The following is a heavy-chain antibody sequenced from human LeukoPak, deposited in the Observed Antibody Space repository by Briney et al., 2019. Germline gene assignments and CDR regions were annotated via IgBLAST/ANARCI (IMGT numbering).Heavy chain of an antibody. CDR1: GVSFSGYY. CDR2: INHSGST. CDR3: ARGPYYYGSGSRYYYFDY. J-gene: IGHJ4*02. D-gene: IGHD3-10*01. Sequence: PSETLSLTCAVHGVSFSGYYWSWIRQPPGKGLEWVGEINHSGSTNYNPSLKSRVTISVDTSKNQFSLKLSSVTAADTAVYYCARGPYYYGSGSRYYYFDYWGQGTLVTVSS. V-gene: IGHV4-34*01.